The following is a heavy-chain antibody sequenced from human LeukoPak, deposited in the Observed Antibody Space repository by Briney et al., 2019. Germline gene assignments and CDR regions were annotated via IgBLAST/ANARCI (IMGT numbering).Heavy chain of an antibody. D-gene: IGHD1-26*01. J-gene: IGHJ4*02. CDR1: GFTFSNYA. CDR3: AKDLVVGATATYFDY. Sequence: GGSLRLSCAASGFTFSNYAMSWVRQAPGKGLEWVSAISGSGGSTYYADSVKGRFTISRANSKNTLYLQMNSLRAEDTAVYYCAKDLVVGATATYFDYWGQGTLVTVSS. V-gene: IGHV3-23*01. CDR2: ISGSGGST.